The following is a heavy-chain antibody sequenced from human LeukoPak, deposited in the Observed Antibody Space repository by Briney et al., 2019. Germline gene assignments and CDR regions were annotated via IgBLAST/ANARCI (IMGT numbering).Heavy chain of an antibody. V-gene: IGHV3-15*01. Sequence: GGSLRLSCAASGFTFTNAWMSWVRQAPGKGLEWVGRIKSKSDGGTADFAAPVKGRFTISRDASKNTLYLQMNSLKTEDTAVYYCSTMKAEIASWRYYYGMDVWGKGTTVTVSS. D-gene: IGHD2-21*01. CDR2: IKSKSDGGTA. CDR3: STMKAEIASWRYYYGMDV. CDR1: GFTFTNAW. J-gene: IGHJ6*04.